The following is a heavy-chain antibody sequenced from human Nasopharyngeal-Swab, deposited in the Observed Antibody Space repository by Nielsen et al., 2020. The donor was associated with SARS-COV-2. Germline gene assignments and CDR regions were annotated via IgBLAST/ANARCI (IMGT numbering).Heavy chain of an antibody. CDR2: ISYDGANK. Sequence: VCLAPGKGLEWVGLISYDGANKHYADSVKGRISISRNNSNNTLYLEMNTLRPEDTVIYYCARVSSKRFTFDYWGQGALVTVSS. D-gene: IGHD3-16*01. CDR3: ARVSSKRFTFDY. J-gene: IGHJ4*02. V-gene: IGHV3-30-3*01.